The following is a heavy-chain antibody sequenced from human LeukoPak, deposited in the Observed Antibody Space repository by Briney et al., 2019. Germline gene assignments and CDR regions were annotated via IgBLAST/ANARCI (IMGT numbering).Heavy chain of an antibody. J-gene: IGHJ4*02. V-gene: IGHV1-18*01. CDR1: GYTFTSYG. CDR2: ISAYNGNT. Sequence: ASVKVSCKASGYTFTSYGISWVRQAPGQGLERMGWISAYNGNTNYAQKLQGRVTMTTDTSTSTAYMELRSLRSDDTAVYYCARDIPPTWTYYYDSSGYSPPDYWGQGTLVTVSS. CDR3: ARDIPPTWTYYYDSSGYSPPDY. D-gene: IGHD3-22*01.